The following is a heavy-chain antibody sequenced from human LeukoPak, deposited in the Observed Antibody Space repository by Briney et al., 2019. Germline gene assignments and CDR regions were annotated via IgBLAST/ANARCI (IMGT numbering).Heavy chain of an antibody. CDR3: ARVKIYNWNVAYFDY. J-gene: IGHJ4*02. V-gene: IGHV1-8*01. Sequence: ASVKVSCKASGYTFTSYDINWVRQATGQGLEWMGWMNPNSGNTGYAQKFQGRVTMTRNTSISTAYMELSSLRSENTAVYYCARVKIYNWNVAYFDYWGQGTLVTVSS. D-gene: IGHD1-20*01. CDR1: GYTFTSYD. CDR2: MNPNSGNT.